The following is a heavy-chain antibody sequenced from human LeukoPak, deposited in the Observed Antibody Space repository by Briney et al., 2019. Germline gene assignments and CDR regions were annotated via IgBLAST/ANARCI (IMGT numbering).Heavy chain of an antibody. J-gene: IGHJ4*02. CDR3: ARRGYCSGGSCYPSYFDS. V-gene: IGHV4-34*01. CDR1: GGSLSGYH. CDR2: INHSGST. D-gene: IGHD2-15*01. Sequence: SETLSLTCAVYGGSLSGYHWTWIRQPPGKGLHWIGEINHSGSTNYNPSLKSRVTISVDTSKNQFSLKLTSVTAADTAVYYCARRGYCSGGSCYPSYFDSWGQGTLVTVSS.